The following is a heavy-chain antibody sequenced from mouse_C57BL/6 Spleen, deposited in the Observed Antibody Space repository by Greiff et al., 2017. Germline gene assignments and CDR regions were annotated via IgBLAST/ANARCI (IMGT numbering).Heavy chain of an antibody. D-gene: IGHD2-4*01. CDR3: ARTPLDYYYAMDY. V-gene: IGHV1-55*01. J-gene: IGHJ4*01. CDR1: GYTFTSYW. CDR2: IYPGSGST. Sequence: QVQLQQPGAELVKPGASVKMSCKASGYTFTSYWITWVKQRPGQGLEWIGDIYPGSGSTNYNEKFKSKATLTVDTSSSTAYMQLSSLTSEDSAAYYCARTPLDYYYAMDYWGQGTSVTVSS.